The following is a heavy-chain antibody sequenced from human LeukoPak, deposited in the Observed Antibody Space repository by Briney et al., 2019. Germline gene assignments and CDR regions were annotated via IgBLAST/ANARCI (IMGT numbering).Heavy chain of an antibody. CDR3: ARDSYDILTGYCRFDY. CDR1: GFTFSSYS. V-gene: IGHV3-21*01. Sequence: AGGSLRLSCAASGFTFSSYSMNWVRQAPGKGLEWVSSISSSSSYIYYADSVKGRFTISRDNAKNSLYLQMNSLRAEDTAVYYCARDSYDILTGYCRFDYWGQGTLVTVSS. CDR2: ISSSSSYI. D-gene: IGHD3-9*01. J-gene: IGHJ4*02.